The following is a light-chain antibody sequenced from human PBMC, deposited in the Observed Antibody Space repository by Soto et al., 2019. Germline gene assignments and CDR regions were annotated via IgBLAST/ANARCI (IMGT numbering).Light chain of an antibody. CDR3: QSYDNNVSGWV. CDR2: ADY. V-gene: IGLV1-44*01. J-gene: IGLJ7*01. CDR1: NSNIGSNT. Sequence: QSVLTQPPSASGTPGQRVTISCSGSNSNIGSNTVNWYQQLPGTAPKLLIYADYERPSGVPDRFSGSKSGASAALVITGLRADDEADYYCQSYDNNVSGWVFGGGTQLTVL.